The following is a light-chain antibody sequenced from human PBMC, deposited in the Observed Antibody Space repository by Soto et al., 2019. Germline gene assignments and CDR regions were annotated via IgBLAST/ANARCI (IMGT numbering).Light chain of an antibody. Sequence: EIVLTQSPGSLSLSPGERATLSCRASQNFDSSFFAWHQKRPGQAPRLLIYGASKRATGIPDRFSGSGSGTDFTLTISRLEPEDFAVYYCQQYMSSVTFGQGTKVEIK. CDR2: GAS. CDR1: QNFDSSF. V-gene: IGKV3-20*01. CDR3: QQYMSSVT. J-gene: IGKJ1*01.